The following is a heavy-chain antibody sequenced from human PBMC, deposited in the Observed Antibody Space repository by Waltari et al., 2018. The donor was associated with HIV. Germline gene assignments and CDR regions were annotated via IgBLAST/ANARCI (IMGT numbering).Heavy chain of an antibody. CDR3: ASLWELFA. V-gene: IGHV3-48*03. CDR2: ISSDGKTK. Sequence: EVQLVESGGGLVQTGGSLRLSHAASGLPFSSFQMDWVRQAPGKGLEWVSYISSDGKTKHYADSVKGRFTISRDSAQNSVFLQMNSLRVEDTAVYYCASLWELFAWGQGTLVTVSS. D-gene: IGHD1-26*01. CDR1: GLPFSSFQ. J-gene: IGHJ5*02.